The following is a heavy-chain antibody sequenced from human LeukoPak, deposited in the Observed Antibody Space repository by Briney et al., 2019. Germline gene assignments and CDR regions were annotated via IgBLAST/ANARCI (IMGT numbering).Heavy chain of an antibody. D-gene: IGHD3-16*01. CDR1: GYTFTGYY. CDR3: TTRGGDTLMRTEAFDY. Sequence: GASVKASCKASGYTFTGYYIHWVRQAPGQGLEWMGWMNPDSGGTNYAQKFKGRVTMTRDTSINTAYMDLRRLTSDDTAIYYCTTRGGDTLMRTEAFDYWGLGTLVTVSS. V-gene: IGHV1-2*02. J-gene: IGHJ4*02. CDR2: MNPDSGGT.